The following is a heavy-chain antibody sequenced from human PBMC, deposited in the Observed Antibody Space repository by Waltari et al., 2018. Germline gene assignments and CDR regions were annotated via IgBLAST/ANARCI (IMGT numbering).Heavy chain of an antibody. CDR3: AREEYSSSWYRLDAFDI. D-gene: IGHD6-13*01. Sequence: EVQLVQSGAEVKKPGESLKISCKGSGYSFTSYWIGWVRQMPGKGLEWMGIIYPGDSDTRYSPAFQGQVTISADKSISTAYLQWSSLKASDTAMYYCAREEYSSSWYRLDAFDIWGQGTMVTVSS. V-gene: IGHV5-51*01. CDR2: IYPGDSDT. CDR1: GYSFTSYW. J-gene: IGHJ3*02.